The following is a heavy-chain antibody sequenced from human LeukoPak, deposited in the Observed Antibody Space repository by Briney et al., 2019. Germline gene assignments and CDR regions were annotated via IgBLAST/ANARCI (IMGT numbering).Heavy chain of an antibody. CDR1: GGSISSGGYY. Sequence: SETLSLTCTVSGGSISSGGYYWSWIHQHPWKGLEWIGYIYYSGSTYYNPSLKSRVTISVDTSKNQFSLKLSSVTAADTAVYYCARGRKGSESDYWGQGTLVTVSS. CDR3: ARGRKGSESDY. J-gene: IGHJ4*02. CDR2: IYYSGST. V-gene: IGHV4-31*03.